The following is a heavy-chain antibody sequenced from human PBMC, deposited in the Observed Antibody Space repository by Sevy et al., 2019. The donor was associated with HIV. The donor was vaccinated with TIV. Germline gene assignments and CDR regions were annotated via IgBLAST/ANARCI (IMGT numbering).Heavy chain of an antibody. CDR2: ISNSGTSM. Sequence: GGSLRLSCVASGFTFSSYEMNWVRQAPGKGLEWVSYISNSGTSMYYSDSVKGRFTISRDNARNSLYLQMNSLRAEDTAVYYCARGPHHYYDSSAFFDYWGQGTLVTVSS. J-gene: IGHJ4*02. V-gene: IGHV3-48*03. CDR3: ARGPHHYYDSSAFFDY. D-gene: IGHD3-22*01. CDR1: GFTFSSYE.